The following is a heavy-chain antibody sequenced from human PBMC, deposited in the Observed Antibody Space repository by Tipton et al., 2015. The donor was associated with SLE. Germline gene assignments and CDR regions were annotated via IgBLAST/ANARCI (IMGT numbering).Heavy chain of an antibody. Sequence: GLVKPSETLSLTCNVSGVSISRSVYFWGWIRQPPGKGLEWIGTIYSSGGTYYNPSLKSRVTISVDMSKNQFSLKMSSVTAADTAVYYCGRDEYRYDATGYHLLGHFDFWGQGTLVTVSS. CDR3: GRDEYRYDATGYHLLGHFDF. CDR2: IYSSGGT. D-gene: IGHD3-22*01. V-gene: IGHV4-39*07. J-gene: IGHJ4*02. CDR1: GVSISRSVYF.